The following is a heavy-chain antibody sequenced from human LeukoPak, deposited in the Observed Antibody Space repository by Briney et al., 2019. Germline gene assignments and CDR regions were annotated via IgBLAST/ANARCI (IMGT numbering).Heavy chain of an antibody. D-gene: IGHD2-15*01. V-gene: IGHV3-23*01. CDR1: GFTFSSYA. Sequence: GGSLRLSCAASGFTFSSYAMSWVRQAPGKGLEWVSAISGSGGSTYYADSVKGRFTISRDNSKNTLYLQMNSLRAEDTAVYYCAKDTGTCSGGSCYSSYYYGMDVWGQGTTVTVSS. CDR3: AKDTGTCSGGSCYSSYYYGMDV. CDR2: ISGSGGST. J-gene: IGHJ6*02.